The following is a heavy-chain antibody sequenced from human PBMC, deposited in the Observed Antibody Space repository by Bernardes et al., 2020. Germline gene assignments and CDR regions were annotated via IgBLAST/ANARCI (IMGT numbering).Heavy chain of an antibody. J-gene: IGHJ4*02. D-gene: IGHD2-21*02. Sequence: GGSLRLSCAASGFTVSSSYMSWVRQAPGKGLEWVSVFYSGGSTYYADSVKGRFTVSRDISKNTVYLQMNSLRADDTAIYYCTPRPLGTVTVPWGQGTLVTVSS. V-gene: IGHV3-66*01. CDR1: GFTVSSSY. CDR2: FYSGGST. CDR3: TPRPLGTVTVP.